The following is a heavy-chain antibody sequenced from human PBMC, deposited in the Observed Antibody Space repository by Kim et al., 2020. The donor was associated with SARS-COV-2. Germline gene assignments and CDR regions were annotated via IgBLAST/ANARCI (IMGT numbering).Heavy chain of an antibody. Sequence: GGSLRLSCAASGFTFSSYAMSWVRQAPGKGLEWVSAISGSGGSTYYADSVKGRFTISRDNSKNTLYLQMNSLRAEDTAVYYCAKFSMVRGVDYYYYGMDVWGQGTTVTVSS. J-gene: IGHJ6*02. CDR3: AKFSMVRGVDYYYYGMDV. CDR2: ISGSGGST. V-gene: IGHV3-23*01. CDR1: GFTFSSYA. D-gene: IGHD3-10*01.